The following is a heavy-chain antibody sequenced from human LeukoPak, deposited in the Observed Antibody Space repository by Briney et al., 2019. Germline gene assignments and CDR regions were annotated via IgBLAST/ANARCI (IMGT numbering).Heavy chain of an antibody. CDR3: ARVGGSWYRYYYYYMDV. V-gene: IGHV4-39*07. J-gene: IGHJ6*03. CDR1: GGSISSSSYY. Sequence: SETLSLTCTVSGGSISSSSYYWGWIRQPPGKGLEWIGEINHSGSTNYNPSLKSRVTISVDTSKNQFSLKLSSVTAADTAVYYCARVGGSWYRYYYYYMDVWGKGTTVTVSS. D-gene: IGHD6-13*01. CDR2: INHSGST.